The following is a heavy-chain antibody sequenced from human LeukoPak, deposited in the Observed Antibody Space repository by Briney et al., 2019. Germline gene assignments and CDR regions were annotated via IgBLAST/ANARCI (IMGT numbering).Heavy chain of an antibody. CDR3: ARGNKGGFDY. V-gene: IGHV1-8*02. J-gene: IGHJ4*02. CDR1: GYTFTGYY. CDR2: MNPNSGNT. D-gene: IGHD1/OR15-1a*01. Sequence: PKASVKVSCKASGYTFTGYYMHWVRQAPGQGLEWMGWMNPNSGNTGYAQKFQGRVTMTRNTSISTAYMELSSLRSEDTAVYYCARGNKGGFDYWGQGTLVTVSS.